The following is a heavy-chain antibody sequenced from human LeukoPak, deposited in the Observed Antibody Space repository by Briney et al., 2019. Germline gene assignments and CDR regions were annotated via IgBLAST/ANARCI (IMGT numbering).Heavy chain of an antibody. CDR2: IYYSGST. CDR1: GGSISSHY. V-gene: IGHV4-59*11. D-gene: IGHD3-3*01. Sequence: SETLSLTCTVSGGSISSHYWSWIRQPPGKGLEWIGYIYYSGSTNYNPSLKSRVTISVDTSKNQFSLKLSSVTAADTAVYYCARAPDFWSGYLVYFDCWGQGTLVTVSS. CDR3: ARAPDFWSGYLVYFDC. J-gene: IGHJ4*02.